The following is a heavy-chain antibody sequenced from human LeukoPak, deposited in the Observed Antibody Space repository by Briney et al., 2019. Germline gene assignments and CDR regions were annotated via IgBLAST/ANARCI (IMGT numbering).Heavy chain of an antibody. CDR1: GFTFSNAW. Sequence: PGGSLRLSCAASGFTFSNAWMSWVRQAPGKGLEWVGRIKSKTDGGTTDYAAPVKGRFTISRDDSKNTLYLQMNSLKTEDTAVYYCTTDLTTVTADAFDIWGQGTMVTVSS. V-gene: IGHV3-15*01. D-gene: IGHD4-17*01. J-gene: IGHJ3*02. CDR2: IKSKTDGGTT. CDR3: TTDLTTVTADAFDI.